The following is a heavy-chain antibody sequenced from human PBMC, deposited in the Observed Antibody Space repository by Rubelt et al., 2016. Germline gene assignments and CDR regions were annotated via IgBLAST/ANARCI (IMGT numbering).Heavy chain of an antibody. D-gene: IGHD6-19*01. CDR2: IIPILGIA. CDR3: ARGRYSSGWYVNNWFDP. CDR1: SSYA. Sequence: SSYAISWVRQAPGQGLEWMGRIIPILGIANYAQKFQGRVTITADKSTSTAYMELSSLRSEDTAVYYCARGRYSSGWYVNNWFDPWGQGTLVTVSS. V-gene: IGHV1-69*04. J-gene: IGHJ5*02.